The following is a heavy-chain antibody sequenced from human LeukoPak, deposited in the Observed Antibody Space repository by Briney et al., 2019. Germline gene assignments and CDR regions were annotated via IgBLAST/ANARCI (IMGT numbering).Heavy chain of an antibody. J-gene: IGHJ4*02. CDR1: GGSISSSSYY. CDR2: IYYSGST. CDR3: ARDHEYSYGYGY. Sequence: SETLSLTCTVSGGSISSSSYYWGWIRQPPGKGLEWIGSIYYSGSTYYNPSLKSRVTISVDTSKNQFSLKLSSVTAADTAVYYCARDHEYSYGYGYWGQGTLVTVSS. V-gene: IGHV4-39*07. D-gene: IGHD5-18*01.